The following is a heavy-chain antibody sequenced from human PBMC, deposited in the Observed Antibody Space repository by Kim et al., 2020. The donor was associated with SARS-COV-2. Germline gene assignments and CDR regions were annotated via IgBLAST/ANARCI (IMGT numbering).Heavy chain of an antibody. D-gene: IGHD6-19*01. CDR3: ARERGSGWYLFDY. V-gene: IGHV1-69*13. CDR1: GGTFSSYA. J-gene: IGHJ4*02. CDR2: IIPIFGTA. Sequence: SVKVSCKASGGTFSSYAISWVRQAPGQGLEWMGGIIPIFGTANYAQKFQGRVTITADESTSTAYMELSSLRSEDTAVYYCARERGSGWYLFDYWGQGTLVTVSS.